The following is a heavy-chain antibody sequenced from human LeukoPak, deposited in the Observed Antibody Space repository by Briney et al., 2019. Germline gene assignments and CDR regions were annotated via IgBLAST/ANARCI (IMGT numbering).Heavy chain of an antibody. V-gene: IGHV4-39*07. D-gene: IGHD3-10*01. J-gene: IGHJ5*02. CDR2: IYYSGST. CDR1: GGSINSSSYY. CDR3: ARDLLAEYGSGSYPNWFDP. Sequence: SETLSLTCTVSGGSINSSSYYWGGIRQPPGKGLEWIGSIYYSGSTYYNPSLKSRVTISVDTSKNQFSLKLSSVTAADTAVYYCARDLLAEYGSGSYPNWFDPWGQGTLVTVSS.